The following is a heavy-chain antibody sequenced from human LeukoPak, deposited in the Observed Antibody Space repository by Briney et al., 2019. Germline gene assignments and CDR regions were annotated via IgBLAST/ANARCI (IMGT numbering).Heavy chain of an antibody. D-gene: IGHD6-13*01. J-gene: IGHJ4*02. Sequence: GGSLRLPCAPSGFTFSSYWMHWVRQARGKGLVWLSRINSGESSTTYADSVKGRFIISRDNAKNTLYLKMNSQRAEDTAVYYCARESLAAAATFDYWGQGTLVTVSS. CDR1: GFTFSSYW. V-gene: IGHV3-74*01. CDR2: INSGESST. CDR3: ARESLAAAATFDY.